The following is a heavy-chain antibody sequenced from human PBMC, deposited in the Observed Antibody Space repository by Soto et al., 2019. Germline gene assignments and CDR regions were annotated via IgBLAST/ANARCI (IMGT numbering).Heavy chain of an antibody. CDR2: ISGSGGST. Sequence: EVQLLESGGGLVQPGGSLRLSCAASGFTFSSYAMSWVRQAPGKGLEWVSAISGSGGSTYYADSVKGRFTISRDNSKNTMYMQKNSLRAEDTAVYYCAKDRGTTVIIPSFALWGRGTLVTVSS. V-gene: IGHV3-23*01. D-gene: IGHD4-17*01. J-gene: IGHJ2*01. CDR1: GFTFSSYA. CDR3: AKDRGTTVIIPSFAL.